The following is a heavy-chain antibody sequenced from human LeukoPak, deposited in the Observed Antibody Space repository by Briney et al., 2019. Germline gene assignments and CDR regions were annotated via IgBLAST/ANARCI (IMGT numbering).Heavy chain of an antibody. CDR1: GGTFSSYA. CDR3: ARDLALGGVGDIFDY. V-gene: IGHV1-69*04. D-gene: IGHD2-8*02. Sequence: GASVKVSCKASGGTFSSYAISWVRQAPGQGLEWMGRIIPILGIANYAQKFQGRVTITADKSTSTAYMELSSLRSEDTAVYYCARDLALGGVGDIFDYWGQGTLVTVSS. J-gene: IGHJ4*02. CDR2: IIPILGIA.